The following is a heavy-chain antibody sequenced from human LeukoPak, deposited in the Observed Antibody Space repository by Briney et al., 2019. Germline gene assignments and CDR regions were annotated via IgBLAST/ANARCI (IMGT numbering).Heavy chain of an antibody. CDR2: ISSSSSYI. CDR1: GFTFSSYS. V-gene: IGHV3-21*04. D-gene: IGHD3-22*01. J-gene: IGHJ4*02. Sequence: GGSLRLSCAASGFTFSSYSMNWVRQAPGKGLEWVSSISSSSSYIYYADSVKGRFTISRDNSKNTLYLQMNSLRAEDTAVYYCAKDAYYYDTSGPSSPFDYWGQGTLVTVSS. CDR3: AKDAYYYDTSGPSSPFDY.